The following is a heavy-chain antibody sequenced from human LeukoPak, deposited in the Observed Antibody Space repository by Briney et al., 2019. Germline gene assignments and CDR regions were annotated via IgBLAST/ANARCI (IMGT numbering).Heavy chain of an antibody. V-gene: IGHV1-2*02. CDR3: ARVIAAAAHFDY. CDR1: GYTFTGYY. J-gene: IGHJ4*02. D-gene: IGHD6-25*01. CDR2: INPNSGGT. Sequence: ASVKVSCKASGYTFTGYYMHWVRQAPGQGLEWMGWINPNSGGTNYAQKFQGRVTMTRDTSISTAYVELSRLRSDDTAVYYCARVIAAAAHFDYWGQGTLVTVSS.